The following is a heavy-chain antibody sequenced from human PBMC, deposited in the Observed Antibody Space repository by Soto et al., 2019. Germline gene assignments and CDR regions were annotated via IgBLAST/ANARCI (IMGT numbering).Heavy chain of an antibody. D-gene: IGHD3-16*01. Sequence: QVQLQESGPGLVKPSQTLSLTCTVSGGSISSGGYYWSWIRQHPGKVLEWIGYIYYSGSTYYNPSLKSRVTISVDTSKNQFSLKLSSVTAADTAVYYCARTLQNTFGGVIGFDPWGQGTLVTVSS. CDR2: IYYSGST. V-gene: IGHV4-31*03. CDR1: GGSISSGGYY. J-gene: IGHJ5*02. CDR3: ARTLQNTFGGVIGFDP.